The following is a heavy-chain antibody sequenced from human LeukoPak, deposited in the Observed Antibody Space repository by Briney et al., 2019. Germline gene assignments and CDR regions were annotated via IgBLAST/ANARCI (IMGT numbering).Heavy chain of an antibody. CDR1: GFTFGNYW. J-gene: IGHJ4*02. Sequence: AGGSLRLSCAASGFTFGNYWVHWVRQAPGKGLVWVSRINRDGSTTKYADSVKGRFTVSRDNAKNTLNLQMNSLRAEDTAVYYCARDKKSGESSEIDYWGQGTLVTVSS. CDR2: INRDGSTT. V-gene: IGHV3-74*03. CDR3: ARDKKSGESSEIDY. D-gene: IGHD3-10*01.